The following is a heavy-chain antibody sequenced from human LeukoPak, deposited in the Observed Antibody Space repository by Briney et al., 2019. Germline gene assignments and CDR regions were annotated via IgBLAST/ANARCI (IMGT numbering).Heavy chain of an antibody. CDR1: GGSFSGYY. D-gene: IGHD6-13*01. CDR3: ARDPYSSSWRYYYYYYMDV. V-gene: IGHV4-34*01. CDR2: INHSGST. Sequence: PSETLSLTCAVYGGSFSGYYWSWIRQPPGKGLEWIGEINHSGSTNYNPSLKSRVTISVDTSKNQFSLKLSSVTAADTAVYYCARDPYSSSWRYYYYYYMDVWGKGTTVTVSS. J-gene: IGHJ6*03.